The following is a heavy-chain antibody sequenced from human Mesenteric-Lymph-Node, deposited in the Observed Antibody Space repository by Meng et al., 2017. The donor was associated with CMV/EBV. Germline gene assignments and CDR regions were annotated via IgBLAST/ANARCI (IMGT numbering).Heavy chain of an antibody. Sequence: ASVKVSCKTSGYTFTNYGINWVRQAPGQGLEWVGWISPYNGNTYYAQKLQGRLTMTTDTSTTTSYMELRSLRSDDTAVYFCARATAPVYGGDSDFWGQGTLVTVSS. D-gene: IGHD2-21*02. CDR3: ARATAPVYGGDSDF. J-gene: IGHJ4*02. CDR1: GYTFTNYG. V-gene: IGHV1-18*01. CDR2: ISPYNGNT.